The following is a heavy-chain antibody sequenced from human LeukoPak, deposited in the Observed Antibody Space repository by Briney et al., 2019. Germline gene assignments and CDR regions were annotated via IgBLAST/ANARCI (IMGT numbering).Heavy chain of an antibody. Sequence: GGSLRLSCVGSGFPFSSYSMNWVRQAPGKGLEWVSSIDLNGNHINYADSVKDRFTISRDNAKNSLFLQMDSLRDEDTAVYYCARDRRLGLPNWFTSWGQGTLVTVSS. CDR2: IDLNGNHI. J-gene: IGHJ5*01. D-gene: IGHD2-15*01. CDR1: GFPFSSYS. V-gene: IGHV3-21*01. CDR3: ARDRRLGLPNWFTS.